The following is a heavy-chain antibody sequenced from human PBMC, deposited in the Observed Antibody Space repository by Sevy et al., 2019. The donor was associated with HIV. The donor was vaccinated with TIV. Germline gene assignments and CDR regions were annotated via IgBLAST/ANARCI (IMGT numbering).Heavy chain of an antibody. CDR3: AAVTGTDILGYYFDY. D-gene: IGHD6-19*01. Sequence: SETLSLTCAVSGVSISSSNWWSWVRQPPGKGLEWIGDMYHRGTTNYNPSLKSRVTVSVDKSKNHFSLKLSSVTAADTAVYYCAAVTGTDILGYYFDYWGQGTLVTVSS. J-gene: IGHJ4*02. CDR1: GVSISSSNW. V-gene: IGHV4-4*02. CDR2: MYHRGTT.